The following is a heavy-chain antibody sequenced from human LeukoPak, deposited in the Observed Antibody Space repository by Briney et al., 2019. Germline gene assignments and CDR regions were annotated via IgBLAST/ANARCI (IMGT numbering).Heavy chain of an antibody. Sequence: ASVKVSCKASGGTLNSYGISWVRQAPGQGLEWMGIINPSGGSTSYAQKFQDRVTMTRDTSTSTVYMELSSLRSEDTAVYYCAIGFYGDYDPVGVPWFDPWGQGTLVTVSS. V-gene: IGHV1-46*02. D-gene: IGHD4-17*01. CDR2: INPSGGST. J-gene: IGHJ5*02. CDR1: GGTLNSYG. CDR3: AIGFYGDYDPVGVPWFDP.